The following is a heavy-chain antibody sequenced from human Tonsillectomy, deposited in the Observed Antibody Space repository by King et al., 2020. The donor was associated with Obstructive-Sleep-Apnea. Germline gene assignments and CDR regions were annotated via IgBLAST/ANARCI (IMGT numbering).Heavy chain of an antibody. D-gene: IGHD3-22*01. CDR1: GFTFSSYA. CDR2: ISYDGSSE. V-gene: IGHV3-30-3*01. CDR3: AREWGYYYDSTTPQGFDY. Sequence: VQLVESGGGVVQPGRSLRLSCAASGFTFSSYAMHWVRQAPGKGLEWVAVISYDGSSEYYAASVKGRFTISRDNSKNTLYLQMNSLRAEDTAVYYCAREWGYYYDSTTPQGFDYWGQGTLVTVSS. J-gene: IGHJ4*02.